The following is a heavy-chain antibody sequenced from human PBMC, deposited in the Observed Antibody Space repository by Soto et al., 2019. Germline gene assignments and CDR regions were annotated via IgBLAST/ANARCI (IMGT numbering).Heavy chain of an antibody. CDR1: GYTFSDYF. CDR2: INPKRGGT. V-gene: IGHV1-2*02. J-gene: IGHJ2*01. CDR3: ARDSGIPGRYWYFGL. Sequence: QVQLVQSGAEVKKPGASVKVSCTTYGYTFSDYFLHWVRQAPGQGPEWMGFINPKRGGTEYAPKFQGRVTMTRDPSSSTVYMYLSGLTSDDTAIYYCARDSGIPGRYWYFGLWGRGTLVTVSS. D-gene: IGHD2-21*01.